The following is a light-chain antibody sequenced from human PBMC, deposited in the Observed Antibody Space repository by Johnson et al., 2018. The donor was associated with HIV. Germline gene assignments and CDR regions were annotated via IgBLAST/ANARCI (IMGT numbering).Light chain of an antibody. Sequence: QSVLTQPPSVSAAPGQKVTISCSGISSKIGNNYVSWYQHLPGAAPKLLIYDNNKRPSGIPDRFSGSKSGTSATLGITGLQTGDEADYYCGTWDSSLSAFNYVFGTGTKVTVL. CDR2: DNN. CDR3: GTWDSSLSAFNYV. J-gene: IGLJ1*01. V-gene: IGLV1-51*01. CDR1: SSKIGNNY.